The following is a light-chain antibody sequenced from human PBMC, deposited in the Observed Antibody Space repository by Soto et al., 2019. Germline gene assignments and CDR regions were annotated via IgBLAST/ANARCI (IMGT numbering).Light chain of an antibody. CDR2: AAS. CDR3: QQSNSFPRT. Sequence: DIQMTQSPSFVYASVGDRVTITCRASQAVSTWLAWYQQKPGDAPKLLIYAASTLQSVVPSRFSGSGSGTDFTLTSRNRQPEDCATYYCQQSNSFPRTFGGGTKVEIK. J-gene: IGKJ4*01. CDR1: QAVSTW. V-gene: IGKV1-12*01.